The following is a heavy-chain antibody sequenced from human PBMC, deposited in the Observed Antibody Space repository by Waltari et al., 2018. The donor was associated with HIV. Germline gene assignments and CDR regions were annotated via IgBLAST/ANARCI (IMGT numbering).Heavy chain of an antibody. CDR2: ISENGDNR. J-gene: IGHJ4*02. CDR1: GFIFRNHA. V-gene: IGHV3-23*01. D-gene: IGHD3-16*01. Sequence: EVQLLESGGGLAQSGGSLRLLGEPSGFIFRNHAMEGVRQAPGEGLECVAGISENGDNRKYADSVRGRFTISRDNSKSTSYLQMNSLRVDDTAVYYCAKSAEGFESWGQGIEVTVSA. CDR3: AKSAEGFES.